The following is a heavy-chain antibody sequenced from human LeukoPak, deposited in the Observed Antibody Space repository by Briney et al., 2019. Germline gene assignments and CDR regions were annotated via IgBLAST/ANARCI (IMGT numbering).Heavy chain of an antibody. Sequence: RAGGSLRLSCAASGFTFTTYAMTWVRQAPGKGLEWVSLISGSGGSTYYADPVKGRFTISRDNSKNTLYLQMNSLRAEDTAVYYCAKGLNNDWGSQAYFDYWGQGTLVTVSS. J-gene: IGHJ4*02. V-gene: IGHV3-23*01. CDR3: AKGLNNDWGSQAYFDY. CDR1: GFTFTTYA. CDR2: ISGSGGST. D-gene: IGHD7-27*01.